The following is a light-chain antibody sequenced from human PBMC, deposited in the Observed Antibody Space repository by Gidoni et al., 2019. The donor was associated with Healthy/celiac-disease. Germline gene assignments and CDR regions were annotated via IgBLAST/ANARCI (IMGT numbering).Light chain of an antibody. CDR3: QQYNNWPLT. J-gene: IGKJ3*01. CDR2: GAS. V-gene: IGKV3-15*01. CDR1: QSVSSN. Sequence: EIVMTQSPATLSVSPGERATLSCRASQSVSSNLAWYQQKPGQATRLLIYGASTRATGIPARFSGSGSGTEFTLTISSLQSEDFAVYYCQQYNNWPLTFGPGTKVDIK.